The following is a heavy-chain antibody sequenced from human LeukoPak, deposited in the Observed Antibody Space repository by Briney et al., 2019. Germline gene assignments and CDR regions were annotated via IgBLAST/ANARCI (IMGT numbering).Heavy chain of an antibody. V-gene: IGHV3-23*01. J-gene: IGHJ6*03. CDR2: ISDSGGST. D-gene: IGHD5-18*01. Sequence: GGSLRLSCAASGFTFNTYGMSWVRQAPGKGLEWVSAISDSGGSTYYADSVKGRFTISRDNAKNTLYLQMNSLRAEDTAVYYCARAGYGYYYYYMDVWGKGTTVTISS. CDR3: ARAGYGYYYYYMDV. CDR1: GFTFNTYG.